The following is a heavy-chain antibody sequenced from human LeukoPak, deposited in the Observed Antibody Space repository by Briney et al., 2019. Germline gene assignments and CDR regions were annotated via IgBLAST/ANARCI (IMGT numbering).Heavy chain of an antibody. Sequence: ASVKVSCKASGYTFTGYYMHWVRQAPGQGLEWMGWINPNSGGTNYAQKFQGRVTMTRDTSISTAYMELSRLRSDDTAVYYCARERLVKGPANDAFDIWGQGTMVTVSS. CDR3: ARERLVKGPANDAFDI. D-gene: IGHD6-6*01. CDR2: INPNSGGT. V-gene: IGHV1-2*02. J-gene: IGHJ3*02. CDR1: GYTFTGYY.